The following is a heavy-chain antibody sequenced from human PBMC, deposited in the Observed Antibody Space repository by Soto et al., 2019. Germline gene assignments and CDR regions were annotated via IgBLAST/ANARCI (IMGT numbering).Heavy chain of an antibody. V-gene: IGHV4-34*01. CDR1: GGSFSGYY. CDR2: INHSGST. J-gene: IGHJ6*02. D-gene: IGHD3-3*01. Sequence: PSETLSLTCAVYGGSFSGYYWSWIRQPPGKGLEWIGEINHSGSTNYNPSLKSRVTISVDTSKNQFSLKLSSVTAADTAVYYCAHRGGFFYYYGMGVWGQGTTVTVSS. CDR3: AHRGGFFYYYGMGV.